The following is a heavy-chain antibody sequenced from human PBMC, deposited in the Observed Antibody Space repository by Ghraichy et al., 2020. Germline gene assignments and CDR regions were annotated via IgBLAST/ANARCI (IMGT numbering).Heavy chain of an antibody. CDR2: ISWNSGSI. V-gene: IGHV3-9*01. Sequence: GGSLRLSCAASGFTFDDYAMHWVRQAPGKGLEWVSGISWNSGSIGYADSVKGRFTISRDNAKNSLYLQMNSLRAEDTALYYCAKDHSSYYYDSSGYSDYWGQGTLVTVSS. CDR3: AKDHSSYYYDSSGYSDY. CDR1: GFTFDDYA. D-gene: IGHD3-22*01. J-gene: IGHJ4*02.